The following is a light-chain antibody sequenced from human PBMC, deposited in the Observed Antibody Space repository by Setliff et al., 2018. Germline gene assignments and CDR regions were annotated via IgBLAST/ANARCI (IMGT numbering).Light chain of an antibody. CDR2: WAS. V-gene: IGKV4-1*01. Sequence: DIVMTQSPDSLAVSLGERATIKCKSSQSVLHSSNNKNYLAWYQQKPGQPPKLLIYWASTRESGVPDRFSGSGSGTDFTLTISSLQAEDVAVYYCQQYHTTLPEAFGQGTKVDIK. CDR1: QSVLHSSNNKNY. J-gene: IGKJ1*01. CDR3: QQYHTTLPEA.